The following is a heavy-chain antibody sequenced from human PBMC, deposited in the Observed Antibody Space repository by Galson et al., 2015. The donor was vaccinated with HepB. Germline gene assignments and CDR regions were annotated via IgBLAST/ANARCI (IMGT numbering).Heavy chain of an antibody. V-gene: IGHV1-18*04. CDR3: ARFSAGSSSPPYYYYGMDV. J-gene: IGHJ6*02. CDR1: GFTFTNYG. Sequence: SVKVSCKASGFTFTNYGISWVRQAPGQGLEWVGWINAYDGDTNYAQKLQGRVTMTTDTSTSTAYMELRSLRSDDAAVYYCARFSAGSSSPPYYYYGMDVWGQGTTVTVSS. CDR2: INAYDGDT. D-gene: IGHD6-6*01.